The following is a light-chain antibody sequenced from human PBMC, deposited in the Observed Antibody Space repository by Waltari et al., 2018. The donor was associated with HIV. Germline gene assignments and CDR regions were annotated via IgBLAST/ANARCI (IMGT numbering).Light chain of an antibody. CDR3: ATWDDSPDGPV. Sequence: QSVLTQPPSASGTPGQRVTISCSGSSSNIGRNTVHWYQHPPGTAPKLLIYSNKQRPSGVPDRFSGSKSGTSASLAISGLQSEDEADYYCATWDDSPDGPVFGGGTKLTVL. V-gene: IGLV1-44*01. CDR1: SSNIGRNT. J-gene: IGLJ3*02. CDR2: SNK.